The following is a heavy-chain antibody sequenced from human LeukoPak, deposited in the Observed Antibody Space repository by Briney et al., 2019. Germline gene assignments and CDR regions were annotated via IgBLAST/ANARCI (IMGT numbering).Heavy chain of an antibody. Sequence: SETLSLTCTVSGGSISSSSYYWGWIRQPPGKGLEWIGSIYYSGSTYYNPSLKSRVTISVDTSKNQFSLKLSSVTAADTAVYYCARHYYQRDSSPPWFDYWGQGTLVTVSS. J-gene: IGHJ4*02. CDR2: IYYSGST. D-gene: IGHD6-13*01. CDR3: ARHYYQRDSSPPWFDY. V-gene: IGHV4-39*01. CDR1: GGSISSSSYY.